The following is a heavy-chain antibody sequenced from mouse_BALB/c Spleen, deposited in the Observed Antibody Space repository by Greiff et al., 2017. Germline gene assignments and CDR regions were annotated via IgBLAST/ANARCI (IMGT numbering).Heavy chain of an antibody. CDR2: ISSGGGST. J-gene: IGHJ2*01. CDR3: ARHGGSGYLDY. D-gene: IGHD1-3*01. V-gene: IGHV5-12-1*01. CDR1: GFAFSSYD. Sequence: EVKLMESGGGLVKPGGSLKLSCAASGFAFSSYDMSWVRQTPEKRLEWVAYISSGGGSTYYPDTVKGRFTISRDNAKNTLYLQMSSLKSEDTAMYYCARHGGSGYLDYWGQGTTLTVSS.